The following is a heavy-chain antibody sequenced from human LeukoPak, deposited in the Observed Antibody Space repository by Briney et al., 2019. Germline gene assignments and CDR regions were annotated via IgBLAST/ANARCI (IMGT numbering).Heavy chain of an antibody. J-gene: IGHJ6*03. Sequence: PGGSLRLSCAASGFTFSSYAMHWVRQAPGKGLEWVAVISYDGSNKYYADSVKGRFTISRDNSKNTLYLQMNSLRAEDTAVYYCARGLGDFWSGYQYYYYYYYMDVWGKGTTVTVSS. D-gene: IGHD3-3*01. CDR1: GFTFSSYA. CDR2: ISYDGSNK. V-gene: IGHV3-30*04. CDR3: ARGLGDFWSGYQYYYYYYYMDV.